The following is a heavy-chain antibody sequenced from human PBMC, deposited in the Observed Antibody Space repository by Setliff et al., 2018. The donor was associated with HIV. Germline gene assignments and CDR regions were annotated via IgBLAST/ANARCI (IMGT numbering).Heavy chain of an antibody. CDR2: IYHHGTT. CDR3: ARGGPTVAFGLDV. CDR1: GYSISSGYY. J-gene: IGHJ6*02. V-gene: IGHV4-38-2*01. Sequence: ETLSLTCAVSGYSISSGYYWGWIRQPPGKGLEWIGNIYHHGTTYYYPSLKGRVTISLDTSNNQFSLTLNSVTAADTAVYYCARGGPTVAFGLDVWGQGTTVTVS. D-gene: IGHD4-17*01.